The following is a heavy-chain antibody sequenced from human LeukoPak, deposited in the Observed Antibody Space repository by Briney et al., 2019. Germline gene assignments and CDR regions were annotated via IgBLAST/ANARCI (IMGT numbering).Heavy chain of an antibody. CDR2: IRSKAYGGTT. J-gene: IGHJ4*02. V-gene: IGHV3-49*04. D-gene: IGHD3-10*01. Sequence: GGSLRLSCTTSGFTFGGYGMSWVRQAPGKGLEWVGFIRSKAYGGTTENTASVKGRFTISRDDSKSIAYLQMNSLKTEDTAVYYCTGSFGELTFFDYWGLGTLVTVSS. CDR1: GFTFGGYG. CDR3: TGSFGELTFFDY.